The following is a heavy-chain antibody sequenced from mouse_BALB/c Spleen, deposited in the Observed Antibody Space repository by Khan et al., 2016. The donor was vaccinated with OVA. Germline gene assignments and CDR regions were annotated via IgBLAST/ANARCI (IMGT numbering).Heavy chain of an antibody. CDR3: ARQPYYHYNIMDY. J-gene: IGHJ4*01. D-gene: IGHD2-10*01. CDR1: GFSLTNYG. Sequence: QVQLKESGPGLVAPSQSLSITCTISGFSLTNYGVHWVRQPPGKGLEWLVVIWHDGSSTYNSALKSRLTIIKDNSKSQVFLKMNSLQTDDAAMYFCARQPYYHYNIMDYWGQGTSVTVSS. V-gene: IGHV2-6-1*01. CDR2: IWHDGSS.